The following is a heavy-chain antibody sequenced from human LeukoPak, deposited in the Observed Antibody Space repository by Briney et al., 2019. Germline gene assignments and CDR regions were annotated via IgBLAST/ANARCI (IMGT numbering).Heavy chain of an antibody. CDR3: AKATDIAAAGTDYFDY. CDR1: GFTFSSYA. J-gene: IGHJ4*02. D-gene: IGHD6-13*01. Sequence: GSLRPSCAASGFTFSSYAMSWVRQAPGKGLEWVSAISGSGGSTYYADSVKGRFTISRDNSKNTLYLQMNSLRAEDTAVYYCAKATDIAAAGTDYFDYWGQGTLVTVSS. V-gene: IGHV3-23*01. CDR2: ISGSGGST.